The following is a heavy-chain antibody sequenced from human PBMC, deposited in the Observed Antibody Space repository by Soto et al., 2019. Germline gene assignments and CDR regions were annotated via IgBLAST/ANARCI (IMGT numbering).Heavy chain of an antibody. CDR2: LSYDGSNK. CDR3: ARDWSIAAADLFYYYYGMDV. J-gene: IGHJ6*02. Sequence: QVQLVESGGGVVQPGRSLRLSCAASGFTFSSYAMHWVRQAPGKGLEWVAVLSYDGSNKYYADSVKGRFTISRDNSKNTLYLQINSLRAEDTAVYYCARDWSIAAADLFYYYYGMDVWGQGTTVTVSS. V-gene: IGHV3-30*14. CDR1: GFTFSSYA. D-gene: IGHD6-13*01.